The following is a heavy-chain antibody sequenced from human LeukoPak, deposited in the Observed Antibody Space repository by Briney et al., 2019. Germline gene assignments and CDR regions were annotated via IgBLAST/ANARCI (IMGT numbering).Heavy chain of an antibody. CDR1: EFTFSSYA. V-gene: IGHV3-23*01. Sequence: GGTLRLSCAASEFTFSSYAMSWVRQAPGKGLEWVSGISGSGDTTYYADSVKGRFTISRDNSKNTLYLQMNSLRAEDTAVYYCAKRGAEVGTTVAPGDYWGQGTLLTVSS. J-gene: IGHJ4*02. D-gene: IGHD1-26*01. CDR2: ISGSGDTT. CDR3: AKRGAEVGTTVAPGDY.